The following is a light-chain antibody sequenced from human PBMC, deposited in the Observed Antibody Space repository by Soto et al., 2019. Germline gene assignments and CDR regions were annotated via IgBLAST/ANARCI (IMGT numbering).Light chain of an antibody. CDR3: AAWDDSLSVVYV. V-gene: IGLV1-47*01. CDR1: SSNIGSNY. J-gene: IGLJ1*01. Sequence: QSVLTQPPSASGTPGQRVTLSCSGSSSNIGSNYVYWYQQLPGTAPKLLIYRNNQRPSGVPDRFSGSKSGTSASLAISGLRSEDEADYYCAAWDDSLSVVYVFGTGTKLTVL. CDR2: RNN.